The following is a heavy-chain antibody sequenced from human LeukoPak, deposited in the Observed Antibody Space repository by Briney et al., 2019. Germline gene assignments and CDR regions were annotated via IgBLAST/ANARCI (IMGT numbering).Heavy chain of an antibody. D-gene: IGHD6-19*01. V-gene: IGHV3-23*01. Sequence: GGSLRLFRAASGFTLTSYAMSWVRKAPGKGPEWVSAISASGSNTYYADSVKGQFAISRDNSKSTLYLQMNSLRAEDTAVYYCANWLEGAVAAFDYWGQGTPVTVSS. CDR1: GFTLTSYA. J-gene: IGHJ4*02. CDR3: ANWLEGAVAAFDY. CDR2: ISASGSNT.